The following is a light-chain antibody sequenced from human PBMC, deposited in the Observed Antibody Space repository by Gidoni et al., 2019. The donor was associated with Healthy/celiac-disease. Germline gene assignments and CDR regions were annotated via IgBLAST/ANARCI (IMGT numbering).Light chain of an antibody. CDR1: QCVSSSY. Sequence: ELFLPQSPGTLSLSPGKRATLSSRASQCVSSSYVAWYQQKPGQPPRLLRYGASSRATGIPDRCRGSGSGTDFNLTISRLEPEDCAVYYCQQYGSSQLTFGGGTKVEIK. J-gene: IGKJ4*01. CDR2: GAS. V-gene: IGKV3-20*01. CDR3: QQYGSSQLT.